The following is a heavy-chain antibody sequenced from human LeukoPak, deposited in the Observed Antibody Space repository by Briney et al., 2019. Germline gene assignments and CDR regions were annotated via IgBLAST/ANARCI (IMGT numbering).Heavy chain of an antibody. J-gene: IGHJ4*02. D-gene: IGHD5-12*01. CDR3: ASGVTTIY. Sequence: GGSLRLSCAASGFTFSSYGMHWVRQAPGKGLEWVAVISYDGSNKYYADSVKSRFTISRDNSKNTLYLQMNSLRAEDTAVYYCASGVTTIYWGQGTLVTVSS. CDR1: GFTFSSYG. CDR2: ISYDGSNK. V-gene: IGHV3-30*03.